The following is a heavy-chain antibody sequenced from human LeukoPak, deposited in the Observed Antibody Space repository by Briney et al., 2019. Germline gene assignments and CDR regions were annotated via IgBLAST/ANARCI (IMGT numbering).Heavy chain of an antibody. Sequence: SETLSLTCTVAGGSISSSSYYWGWIRQPPGKGLEWIGSIYYSGSTYYNPSLKSRVTISVDTSKNQFSLKLSSVTAADTAVYYCARHGDTAMATHYWGQGTLVTVSS. J-gene: IGHJ4*02. V-gene: IGHV4-39*01. D-gene: IGHD5-18*01. CDR2: IYYSGST. CDR3: ARHGDTAMATHY. CDR1: GGSISSSSYY.